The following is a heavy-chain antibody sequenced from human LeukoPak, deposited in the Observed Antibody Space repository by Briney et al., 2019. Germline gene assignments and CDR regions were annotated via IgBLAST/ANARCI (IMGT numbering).Heavy chain of an antibody. Sequence: GGSLRLSCVASGLIFSDSVIHWVRQASGKGLEWVGRIRSKINNYVTIYAESVKGRITISRDDSKNTVYLQMNRLTTEDTAVYYCLSGSYAYWGQGTLVTVSS. CDR1: GLIFSDSV. D-gene: IGHD1-26*01. V-gene: IGHV3-73*01. CDR2: IRSKINNYVT. CDR3: LSGSYAY. J-gene: IGHJ4*02.